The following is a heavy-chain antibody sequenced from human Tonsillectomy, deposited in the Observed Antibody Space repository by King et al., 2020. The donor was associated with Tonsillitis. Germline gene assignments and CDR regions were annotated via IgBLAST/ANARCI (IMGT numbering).Heavy chain of an antibody. V-gene: IGHV1-2*07. D-gene: IGHD6-19*01. Sequence: VQLVESGAEVKKPGASVKVSCKASGYTFTGYYMHWVRKAPGQGLEWMVLINPNSGGTNYAHKFQGRVTMTRDTSISTAYMALSRLRSDDTAVYYCARDSRSVAGSFFDYWGQGTLVTVSS. CDR3: ARDSRSVAGSFFDY. CDR1: GYTFTGYY. J-gene: IGHJ4*02. CDR2: INPNSGGT.